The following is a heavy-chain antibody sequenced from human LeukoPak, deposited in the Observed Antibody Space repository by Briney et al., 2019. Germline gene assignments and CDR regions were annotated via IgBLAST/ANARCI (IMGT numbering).Heavy chain of an antibody. D-gene: IGHD2-2*01. J-gene: IGHJ4*02. V-gene: IGHV4-34*01. Sequence: SETLSLTCAVYGGSFSGYYWSWIRQPPGKGQEWIGEINHSGSTNYNPSLKSRVTISVDTSRNQFSLKLSSVTAADTAVYYCARVGGKYRLTFFDYWGQGTLVTVSS. CDR2: INHSGST. CDR1: GGSFSGYY. CDR3: ARVGGKYRLTFFDY.